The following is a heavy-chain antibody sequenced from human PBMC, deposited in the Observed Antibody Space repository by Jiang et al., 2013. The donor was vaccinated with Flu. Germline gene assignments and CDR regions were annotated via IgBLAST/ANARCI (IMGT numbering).Heavy chain of an antibody. D-gene: IGHD7-27*01. V-gene: IGHV1-69*01. Sequence: SSVKVSCKASGGTSAAMLSPGCDRPLDKGLSGMGGIIPIFGTADYAQRVPRGRVTITADESTSTAYMELSSLRTEDTAVYYCARWAGIDWGGPHKYYYYMDVWGKGTTVTVSS. CDR3: ARWAGIDWGGPHKYYYYMDV. CDR1: GGTSAAM. CDR2: IIPIFGTA. J-gene: IGHJ6*03.